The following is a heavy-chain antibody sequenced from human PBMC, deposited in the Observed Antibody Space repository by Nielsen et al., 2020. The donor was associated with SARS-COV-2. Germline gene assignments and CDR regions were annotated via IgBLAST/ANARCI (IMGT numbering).Heavy chain of an antibody. J-gene: IGHJ4*02. Sequence: GESLKISCAASGFTFSSFAMSWVRQAPGKGLEWVSDISGSGGSTYYAASVKGRFTISRDKTKNILYLQMNSLRAEDTALYYCAKERWDYGPVGFDYWGQGTLVTVSS. CDR3: AKERWDYGPVGFDY. CDR2: ISGSGGST. D-gene: IGHD4-17*01. CDR1: GFTFSSFA. V-gene: IGHV3-23*01.